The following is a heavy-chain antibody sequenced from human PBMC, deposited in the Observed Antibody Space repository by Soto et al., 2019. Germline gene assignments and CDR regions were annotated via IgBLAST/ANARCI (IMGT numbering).Heavy chain of an antibody. CDR1: GGSISSYY. J-gene: IGHJ6*02. V-gene: IGHV4-59*01. D-gene: IGHD3-10*01. Sequence: SETLSLTCTVSGGSISSYYWSWIRQPPGKGLEWIGYIYYSGSTNYNPALKSRVTISVDTSKNQFSLKLSSVTAADTAVYYCAGRNSGRLNYYYYFGMDVWGQGTTVTVSS. CDR3: AGRNSGRLNYYYYFGMDV. CDR2: IYYSGST.